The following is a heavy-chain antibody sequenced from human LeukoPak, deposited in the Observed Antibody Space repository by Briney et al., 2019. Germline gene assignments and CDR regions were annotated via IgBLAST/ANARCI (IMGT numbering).Heavy chain of an antibody. CDR1: GFTFSIYA. CDR2: ICGRGGNK. CDR3: AKDGMNYYDSSGYYQYYFDY. J-gene: IGHJ4*02. V-gene: IGHV3-23*01. Sequence: PGGSLRLSCAASGFTFSIYAMSWVRQAPGKGREWGSAICGRGGNKHYVGSEKGRLTISRDNSKNTLYMQMNSLRAEDTAVYYCAKDGMNYYDSSGYYQYYFDYWGKGTLVTVSS. D-gene: IGHD3-22*01.